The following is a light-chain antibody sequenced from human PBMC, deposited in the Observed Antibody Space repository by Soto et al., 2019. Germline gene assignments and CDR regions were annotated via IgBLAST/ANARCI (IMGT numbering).Light chain of an antibody. J-gene: IGLJ2*01. CDR2: EVS. CDR1: SSNVGVYNY. Sequence: QCALTQPPSGSGSPGQSVTISCTGTSSNVGVYNYVSWYQQHPGKAPKLMIYEVSKRPSGVPDRFSGSKSGNTASLTVSGLQAEDEADYYCSSFAGNNNLVFGGGTKLTVL. CDR3: SSFAGNNNLV. V-gene: IGLV2-8*01.